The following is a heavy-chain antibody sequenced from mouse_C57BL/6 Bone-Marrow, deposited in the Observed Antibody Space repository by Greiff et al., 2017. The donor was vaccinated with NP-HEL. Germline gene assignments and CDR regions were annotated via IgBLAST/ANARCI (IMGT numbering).Heavy chain of an antibody. D-gene: IGHD1-1*01. V-gene: IGHV1-72*01. J-gene: IGHJ2*01. CDR2: IDPNSGGT. CDR1: GYTFTNYW. CDR3: ERYYYGSGYFDY. Sequence: QVQLKQPGAELVKPGASVKLSCKASGYTFTNYWMHWVKQRPGRGLEWIGRIDPNSGGTTYNEKFKSKATLTVDKPSSTAYMQLSSLTSEDSAVYYCERYYYGSGYFDYWGQGTTLTVSS.